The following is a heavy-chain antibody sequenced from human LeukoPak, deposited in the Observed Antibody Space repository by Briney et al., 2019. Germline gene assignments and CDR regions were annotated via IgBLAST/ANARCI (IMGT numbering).Heavy chain of an antibody. Sequence: SETLSLTCTVSGGSMNSYSWSWIRQPPGKGLEWIANIYYSGSTNYNPSLKSRVTISLDTSKNQFSLKLSSVTAADTAIYYCARHSWGWELFYRGQGTLVTVSS. D-gene: IGHD3-10*01. CDR2: IYYSGST. J-gene: IGHJ4*02. V-gene: IGHV4-59*08. CDR1: GGSMNSYS. CDR3: ARHSWGWELFY.